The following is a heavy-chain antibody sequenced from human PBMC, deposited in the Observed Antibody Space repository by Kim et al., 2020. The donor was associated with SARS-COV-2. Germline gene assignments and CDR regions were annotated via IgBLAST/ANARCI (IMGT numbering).Heavy chain of an antibody. J-gene: IGHJ2*01. CDR3: VRDLGTSYFSEALWYFDL. CDR1: GYNFTDSP. CDR2: ISTNTGNP. Sequence: ASVKVSCKAFGYNFTDSPINWVRQAPGQGPQWMGWISTNTGNPTYAPDFKGRFVFSLDTSVSTAYLQINSLQPDDTAVYYCVRDLGTSYFSEALWYFDLWGRGTLISVSS. V-gene: IGHV7-4-1*02. D-gene: IGHD1-26*01.